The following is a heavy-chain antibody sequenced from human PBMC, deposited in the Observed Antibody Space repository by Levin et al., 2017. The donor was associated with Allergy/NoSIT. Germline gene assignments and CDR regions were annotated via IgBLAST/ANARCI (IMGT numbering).Heavy chain of an antibody. CDR1: GFTFSSYA. J-gene: IGHJ4*02. CDR2: ISGSGGST. D-gene: IGHD1-26*01. Sequence: GESLKISCAASGFTFSSYAMSWVRQAPGKGLEWVSAISGSGGSTYYADSVKGRFTISRDNSKNTLYLQMNSLRAEDTAVYYCAKDPPPSGSYSSFGYFDYWGQGTLVTVSS. V-gene: IGHV3-23*01. CDR3: AKDPPPSGSYSSFGYFDY.